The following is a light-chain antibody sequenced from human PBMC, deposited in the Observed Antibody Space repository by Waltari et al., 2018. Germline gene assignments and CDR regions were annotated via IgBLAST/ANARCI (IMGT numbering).Light chain of an antibody. Sequence: QSALTQPASVSGSPGQSITISCTGTSSDVGTYNLVSWYQHHPGKAPKLMIYAVIKRPAGVSYRFSGSKSGNTASLTISGLQTDDEADYYCCSYAGSSTVVFGGGTKLTVL. CDR2: AVI. CDR1: SSDVGTYNL. V-gene: IGLV2-23*02. CDR3: CSYAGSSTVV. J-gene: IGLJ2*01.